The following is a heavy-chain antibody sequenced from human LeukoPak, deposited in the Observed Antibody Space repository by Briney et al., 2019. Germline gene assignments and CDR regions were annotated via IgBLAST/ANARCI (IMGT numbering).Heavy chain of an antibody. Sequence: SETQSLTCTVSGGSISSYYWSWIRQPPGKGLEWIGYIYYSGSTNYNPSLKSRVTISVDTSKNQFSLKLSSVTAADTAVYYCARVPDYYDSSGYYSNRGGRFFDIWGQGTMVTVSS. D-gene: IGHD3-22*01. V-gene: IGHV4-59*01. J-gene: IGHJ3*02. CDR3: ARVPDYYDSSGYYSNRGGRFFDI. CDR2: IYYSGST. CDR1: GGSISSYY.